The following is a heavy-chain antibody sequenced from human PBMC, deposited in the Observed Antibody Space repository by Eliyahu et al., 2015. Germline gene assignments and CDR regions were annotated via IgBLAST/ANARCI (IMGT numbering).Heavy chain of an antibody. CDR3: ARASKTNIPSDNYSLDG. CDR2: INHSGSP. J-gene: IGHJ4*02. CDR1: GGSFSGHY. Sequence: QVRLQQWGAGLLRPSETLSLTCAVYGGSFSGHYWTWIRQPPGKGLEWVGGINHSGSPHYNPSLKSRVTILVDTSKNQFSLKLTSVTAADTALYYCARASKTNIPSDNYSLDGWGQGIRVTVSS. V-gene: IGHV4-34*01. D-gene: IGHD2-15*01.